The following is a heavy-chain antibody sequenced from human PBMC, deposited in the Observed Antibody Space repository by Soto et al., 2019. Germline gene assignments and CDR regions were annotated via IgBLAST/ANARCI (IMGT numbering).Heavy chain of an antibody. Sequence: ASVKVSCKASGYTFTSYGISWVRQAPGQGLEWMGWISAYNGNTNYAQKLQGRVTMTTDTSTSTAYMELRSLRSDDTAVYYCARDGLVDTAMAASFDYWGQGTLVTVSS. J-gene: IGHJ4*02. V-gene: IGHV1-18*01. CDR1: GYTFTSYG. D-gene: IGHD5-18*01. CDR3: ARDGLVDTAMAASFDY. CDR2: ISAYNGNT.